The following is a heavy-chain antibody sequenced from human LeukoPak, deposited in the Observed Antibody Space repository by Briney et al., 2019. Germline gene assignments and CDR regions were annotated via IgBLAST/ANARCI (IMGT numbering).Heavy chain of an antibody. CDR2: IYYSGST. Sequence: PSETLSLTCTVSGGSISTYYWSWIRQPPGKGLEWIAYIYYSGSTNYNPSLKSRVTISVDTSKNQFSPKLSSVTAADTAVYYCATGDYCAGDCYCLWGQGTLVTVSS. V-gene: IGHV4-59*01. J-gene: IGHJ4*02. D-gene: IGHD2-21*02. CDR3: ATGDYCAGDCYCL. CDR1: GGSISTYY.